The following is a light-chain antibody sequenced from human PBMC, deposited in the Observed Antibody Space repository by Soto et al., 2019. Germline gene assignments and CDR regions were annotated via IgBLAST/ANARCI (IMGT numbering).Light chain of an antibody. CDR2: KAS. Sequence: DIQITQSPSTLSASAVDSVSINCLASQSISAWLAWYQQKPGKAPRLLIYKASTLEIGVPSRFSGSGSGTEFTLTISSLQPDDVAIYYCQQYNDYSWKCGQGTKGDIK. CDR3: QQYNDYSWK. J-gene: IGKJ1*01. CDR1: QSISAW. V-gene: IGKV1-5*03.